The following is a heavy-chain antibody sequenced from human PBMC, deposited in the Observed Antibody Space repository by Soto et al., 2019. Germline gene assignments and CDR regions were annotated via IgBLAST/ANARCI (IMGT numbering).Heavy chain of an antibody. V-gene: IGHV1-69*08. J-gene: IGHJ4*02. CDR3: AREASGTSFFDY. CDR1: GGTFSNYT. CDR2: IIPIVGIA. D-gene: IGHD1-26*01. Sequence: QVQLVQSGAEVKKPGSSVKVSCKASGGTFSNYTISWVRQAPGQGLEWSGRIIPIVGIAKYAQKLQGRVTISADKSPSTAYMGLSSLRSEDTAVYYCAREASGTSFFDYWGQGTLVTVSS.